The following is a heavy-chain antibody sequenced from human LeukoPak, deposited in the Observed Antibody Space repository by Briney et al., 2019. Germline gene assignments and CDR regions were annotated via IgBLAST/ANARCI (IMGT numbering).Heavy chain of an antibody. V-gene: IGHV3-48*01. J-gene: IGHJ4*02. CDR2: IGTTSGAI. Sequence: PGGSLRLSCAASGFTFNAFGMNWVRQAPGKGLEWVSYIGTTSGAIYYADSVKGRFTISRDSAKNSLYLQMNSLRAEDTAVYYCARFRTSGDKAFDYWGQGTLVTVSS. D-gene: IGHD2-21*02. CDR1: GFTFNAFG. CDR3: ARFRTSGDKAFDY.